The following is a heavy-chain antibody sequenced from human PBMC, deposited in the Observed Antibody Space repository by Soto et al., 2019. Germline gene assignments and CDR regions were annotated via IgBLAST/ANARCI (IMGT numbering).Heavy chain of an antibody. CDR2: FDPEDGET. CDR1: GGTFSSYA. Sequence: GASVKVSCKASGGTFSSYAISWVRQAPGQGLEWMGGFDPEDGETIYAQKFQGRVTMTEDTSTDTAYMELSSLRSEDTAVYYCATGRPLLYSSSWYYFDYWGQGTLVTVPS. D-gene: IGHD6-13*01. CDR3: ATGRPLLYSSSWYYFDY. V-gene: IGHV1-24*01. J-gene: IGHJ4*02.